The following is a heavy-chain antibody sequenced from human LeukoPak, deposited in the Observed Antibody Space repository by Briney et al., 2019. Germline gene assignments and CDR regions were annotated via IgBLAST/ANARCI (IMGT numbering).Heavy chain of an antibody. CDR1: GGSFSGYY. CDR3: AGSSGYYYRLPFKY. J-gene: IGHJ4*02. V-gene: IGHV4-34*01. Sequence: SETLSLTCAVYGGSFSGYYWSWIRQPPGKGLEWIGEINHSGSTNYNPSLKSRVTISVDTPKNQFSLKLSSVTAADTAVYYCAGSSGYYYRLPFKYWGQGTLVTVSS. D-gene: IGHD3-22*01. CDR2: INHSGST.